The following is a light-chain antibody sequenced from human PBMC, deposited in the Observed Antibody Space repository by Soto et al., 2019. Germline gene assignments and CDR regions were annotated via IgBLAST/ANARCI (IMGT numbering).Light chain of an antibody. CDR3: QQSYSTPLT. Sequence: DIQMTQSPSSLSASVGDRVTITCRASQTVIGYLNWYQQTPGKAPNLLVYGATTLQSGVPSRFSGSGSGTEFTLTISSLQPEDFATYYCQQSYSTPLTFGGGTKVDIK. V-gene: IGKV1-39*01. J-gene: IGKJ4*01. CDR2: GAT. CDR1: QTVIGY.